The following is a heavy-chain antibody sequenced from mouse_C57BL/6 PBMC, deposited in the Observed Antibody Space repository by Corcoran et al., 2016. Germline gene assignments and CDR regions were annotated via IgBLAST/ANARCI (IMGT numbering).Heavy chain of an antibody. J-gene: IGHJ2*01. CDR1: GYTFTDYY. CDR2: IYPGSGNT. CDR3: AREGSYYDLY. D-gene: IGHD2-4*01. V-gene: IGHV1-76*01. Sequence: QVQLKQSGAELVRPGASVKLSCKASGYTFTDYYINWVKQRPGQGLEWIARIYPGSGNTYYNEKFKGKATLTAEKSSSTAYMQLSSLTSEDSAVYFCAREGSYYDLYWGQGTTLTVSS.